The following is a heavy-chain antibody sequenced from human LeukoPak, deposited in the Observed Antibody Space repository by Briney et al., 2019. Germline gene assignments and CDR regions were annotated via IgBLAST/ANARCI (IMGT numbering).Heavy chain of an antibody. J-gene: IGHJ4*02. CDR3: ARGHRAAAGPGDY. D-gene: IGHD6-13*01. Sequence: QAGGSLRLSCAASGFTFDDYAMPWVRQAPGKGLEWVSGISWNSGSIGYADSVKGRFTISRDNSKNTLYLQMNSLRAEDTAVYYCARGHRAAAGPGDYWGQGTLVTVSS. CDR1: GFTFDDYA. V-gene: IGHV3-9*01. CDR2: ISWNSGSI.